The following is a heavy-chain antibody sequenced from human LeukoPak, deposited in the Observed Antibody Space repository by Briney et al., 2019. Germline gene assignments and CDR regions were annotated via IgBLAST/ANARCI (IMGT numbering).Heavy chain of an antibody. Sequence: SETLSLTCTVSGGSISSYYWSWIRQPAAKGLEWIGRIYTSGSTNYNPSLKSRVTMSVDTSKNQFSLKLSSVTAADTAVYYCARALYSSGWYHRCDYFDYWGQGTLVTVSS. J-gene: IGHJ4*02. CDR3: ARALYSSGWYHRCDYFDY. CDR1: GGSISSYY. D-gene: IGHD6-19*01. CDR2: IYTSGST. V-gene: IGHV4-4*07.